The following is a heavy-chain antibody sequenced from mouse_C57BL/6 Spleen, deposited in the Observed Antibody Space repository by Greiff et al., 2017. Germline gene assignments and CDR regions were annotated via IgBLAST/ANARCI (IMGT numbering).Heavy chain of an antibody. Sequence: EVKLMESGGGLVKPGGSLKLSCAASGFTFSDYGMHWVRQAPEKGLEWVAYISSGSSTIYYADTVKGRFTISRDNAKNTLFLQMTSLRSEDTAMYYCARWLLPHFYAMDYWGQGTSVTVSS. J-gene: IGHJ4*01. V-gene: IGHV5-17*01. CDR2: ISSGSSTI. D-gene: IGHD2-3*01. CDR3: ARWLLPHFYAMDY. CDR1: GFTFSDYG.